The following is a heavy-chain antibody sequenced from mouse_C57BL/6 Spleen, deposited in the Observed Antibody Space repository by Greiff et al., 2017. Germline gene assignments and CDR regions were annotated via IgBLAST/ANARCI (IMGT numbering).Heavy chain of an antibody. V-gene: IGHV1-52*01. Sequence: QVQLQQPGAELVRPGSSVKLSCTASGYTFTSYWMPWVQQRPLQGLEWIGNIDPSDSETHYNQKFKDKATLTVDKASSTAYMQLSSLTSEDSAVYYSAREDCNYVYFDYWGQGTTLTVSS. CDR3: AREDCNYVYFDY. D-gene: IGHD2-1*01. J-gene: IGHJ2*01. CDR1: GYTFTSYW. CDR2: IDPSDSET.